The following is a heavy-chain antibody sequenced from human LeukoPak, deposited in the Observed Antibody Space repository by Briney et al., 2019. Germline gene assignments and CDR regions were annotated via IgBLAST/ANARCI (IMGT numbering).Heavy chain of an antibody. CDR3: AREKQSGGTPFDY. Sequence: GGSLRLSCAASGFTFSIHGMNWVRQAPGQGLEWVAVVAHDEKTIFYADSLKGRFTVSRDNSKNTVYLQMNSLRDEDTAVYYCAREKQSGGTPFDYWGQGSLVTVSS. CDR1: GFTFSIHG. J-gene: IGHJ4*02. V-gene: IGHV3-30*03. CDR2: VAHDEKTI. D-gene: IGHD1-26*01.